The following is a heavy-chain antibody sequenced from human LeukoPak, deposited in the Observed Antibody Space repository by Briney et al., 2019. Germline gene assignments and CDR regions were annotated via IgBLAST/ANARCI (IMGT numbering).Heavy chain of an antibody. CDR2: ISYDGSNK. CDR3: ARDPPPESDVDPFFDY. J-gene: IGHJ4*02. V-gene: IGHV3-30-3*01. CDR1: GFTFSSYA. D-gene: IGHD5-12*01. Sequence: GRSLRLSCAASGFTFSSYAMHWVRQAPGKGLEWVAVISYDGSNKYYADSVKGRFTISRDNSKNTLYLQMNSLRAEDTAVYYCARDPPPESDVDPFFDYWGQGTLVTVSS.